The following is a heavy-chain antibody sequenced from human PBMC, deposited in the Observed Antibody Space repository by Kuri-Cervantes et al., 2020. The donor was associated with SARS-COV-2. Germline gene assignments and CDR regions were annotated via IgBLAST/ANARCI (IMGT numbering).Heavy chain of an antibody. CDR1: GFTFSSYA. Sequence: GGSLRLSCAASGFTFSSYAMSWVRQAPGKGLEWVSAISGSGGSTYYADSVKGRFIISRDNAKNSLDLQMNSLGPEDTAVYYCVRSFDHWGQGHLVTVSS. CDR2: ISGSGGST. V-gene: IGHV3-23*01. J-gene: IGHJ4*02. CDR3: VRSFDH.